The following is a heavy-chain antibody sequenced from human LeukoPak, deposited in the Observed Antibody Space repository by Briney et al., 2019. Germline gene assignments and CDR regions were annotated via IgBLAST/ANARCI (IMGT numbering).Heavy chain of an antibody. CDR1: GFTFSSYW. J-gene: IGHJ4*02. CDR2: IKQDGSEK. Sequence: PGGSLRLSCAASGFTFSSYWMSWVRQAPGKGLERVANIKQDGSEKYYVDSVKGRFTISRDNAKNSLYLQMNSLRAEDTAVYYCAGRQGSYFDTSGYYYGWGQGTLVTVSS. D-gene: IGHD3-22*01. CDR3: AGRQGSYFDTSGYYYG. V-gene: IGHV3-7*01.